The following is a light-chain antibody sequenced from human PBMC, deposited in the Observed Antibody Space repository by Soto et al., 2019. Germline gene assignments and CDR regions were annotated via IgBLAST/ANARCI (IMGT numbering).Light chain of an antibody. J-gene: IGKJ4*01. CDR1: QTINNY. Sequence: DIQMTQSPSSLSASVGDRVIITCRASQTINNYVHWYQQKPGKAPNLLIYATSTLQRGVPSRFSGIGSGTDFTLTISILLPEDFATYYCQQSYNSPITFGEGPRWSSN. CDR2: ATS. CDR3: QQSYNSPIT. V-gene: IGKV1-39*01.